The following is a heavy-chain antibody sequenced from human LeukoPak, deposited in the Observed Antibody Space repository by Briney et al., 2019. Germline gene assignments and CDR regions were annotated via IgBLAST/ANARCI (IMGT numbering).Heavy chain of an antibody. CDR1: GGTFSSYA. CDR3: ARVSTYHDSLTGYYEPFAY. V-gene: IGHV1-69*04. Sequence: SVKVSCKASGGTFSSYAISWVRQAPGQGLEWMGRIIPILGIANYAQKFQGRVTITADKSTSTAYMELSSLRSEDTAVYYCARVSTYHDSLTGYYEPFAYWGQGTVVAVSS. CDR2: IIPILGIA. D-gene: IGHD3-9*01. J-gene: IGHJ4*02.